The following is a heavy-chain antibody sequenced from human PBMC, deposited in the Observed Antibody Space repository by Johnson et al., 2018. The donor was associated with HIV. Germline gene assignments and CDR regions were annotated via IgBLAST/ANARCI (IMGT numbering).Heavy chain of an antibody. CDR2: ISRDGGTE. CDR1: GFTFDDYA. V-gene: IGHV3-30*09. J-gene: IGHJ3*02. CDR3: AVGIQLWFASEGDAFDI. D-gene: IGHD5-18*01. Sequence: QVQLVESGGGLVQPGRSLRLSCAASGFTFDDYAMHWVRQAPGKGLEWVAFISRDGGTEYYADSVKGRFAISRDNAKSTLYLLMNYLTPEDTAMYYCAVGIQLWFASEGDAFDIWGQGAMVSVSS.